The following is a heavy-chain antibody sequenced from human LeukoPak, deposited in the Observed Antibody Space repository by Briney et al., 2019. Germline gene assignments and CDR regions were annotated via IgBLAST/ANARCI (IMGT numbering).Heavy chain of an antibody. Sequence: SETLSLTCAVYGGSFSGYYWSWIRQPPGKGLEWIGEINHSGSTNYNPSLKSRVTISVDTSKNQFSLKLSSVTAADTAVYYCARDGYNIKGFDYWGQGTLVTVSS. J-gene: IGHJ4*02. V-gene: IGHV4-34*01. D-gene: IGHD5-24*01. CDR3: ARDGYNIKGFDY. CDR1: GGSFSGYY. CDR2: INHSGST.